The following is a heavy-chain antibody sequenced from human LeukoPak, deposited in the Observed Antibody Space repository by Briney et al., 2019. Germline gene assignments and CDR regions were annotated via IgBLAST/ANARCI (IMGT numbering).Heavy chain of an antibody. CDR1: GGSFSGYY. Sequence: SETLSLTCAVYGGSFSGYYWSWIRQPPGKGLEWIGYIYYSGSTNYNPSLKSRVTISVDTSKNQFSLKLSSVTAADTAVYYCARGDYDFWSGLNWFDPWGQGTLVTVSS. D-gene: IGHD3-3*01. V-gene: IGHV4-59*01. J-gene: IGHJ5*02. CDR3: ARGDYDFWSGLNWFDP. CDR2: IYYSGST.